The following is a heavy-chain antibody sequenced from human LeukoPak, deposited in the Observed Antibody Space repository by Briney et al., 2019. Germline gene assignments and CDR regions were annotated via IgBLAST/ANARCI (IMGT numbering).Heavy chain of an antibody. D-gene: IGHD4-11*01. V-gene: IGHV1-46*01. CDR1: GYTFTSYY. CDR2: INPSGGST. Sequence: ASVKFSCKASGYTFTSYYMHCVRQAPGQGLEWMGIINPSGGSTSYAQKFQGRVTMTRDTSTSTVYMELSSLRSEDTAVYYCARAGGYGSNYAAFDIWGQGTIVTVSS. J-gene: IGHJ3*02. CDR3: ARAGGYGSNYAAFDI.